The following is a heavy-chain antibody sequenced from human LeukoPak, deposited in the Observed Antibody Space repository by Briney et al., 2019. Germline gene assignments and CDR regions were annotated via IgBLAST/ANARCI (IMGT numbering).Heavy chain of an antibody. Sequence: GGSLRLSCTASGFTFSSYAMYWVRQAPGKGLEWVSGIFGSGGSAHYADSVKGRFTISRDNSQNTVYLQMNSLRAEDTAVYYCGKTTTGYSSGRDPAWPVDYWGQGTLVTVSS. CDR3: GKTTTGYSSGRDPAWPVDY. J-gene: IGHJ4*02. D-gene: IGHD6-19*01. CDR2: IFGSGGSA. V-gene: IGHV3-23*01. CDR1: GFTFSSYA.